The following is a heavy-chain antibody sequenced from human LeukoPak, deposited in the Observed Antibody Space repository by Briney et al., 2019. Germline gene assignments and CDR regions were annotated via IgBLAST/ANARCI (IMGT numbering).Heavy chain of an antibody. CDR1: GGSISSYY. CDR2: IYTSGST. CDR3: ARRWRRYYFDN. Sequence: SETLSLTCTVSGGSISSYYWSWIRQPAGKGLEWIGRIYTSGSTNYNPSPKSRVTISVDKSKNQFSLKLSSVTAADTAVYYCARRWRRYYFDNWGQGTLVTVSS. V-gene: IGHV4-4*07. J-gene: IGHJ4*02.